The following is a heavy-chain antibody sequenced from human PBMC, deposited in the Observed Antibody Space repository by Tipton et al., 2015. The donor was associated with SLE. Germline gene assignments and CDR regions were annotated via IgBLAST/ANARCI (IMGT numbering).Heavy chain of an antibody. Sequence: VQLVQSGAEVKKPGESLRISCKGSGYSFTSYWISWVRQMPGKGLEWMGRIDPSDSYTNYSPSFQGHVTISADKSISTAYLQWSSLKASDTAMYYCAITGYCSGGSCWDYYMDVWGKGTTVTVS. CDR2: IDPSDSYT. CDR1: GYSFTSYW. CDR3: AITGYCSGGSCWDYYMDV. V-gene: IGHV5-10-1*01. J-gene: IGHJ6*03. D-gene: IGHD2-15*01.